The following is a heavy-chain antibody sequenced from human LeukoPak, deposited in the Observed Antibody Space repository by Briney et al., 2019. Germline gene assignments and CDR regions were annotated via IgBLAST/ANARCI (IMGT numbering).Heavy chain of an antibody. CDR1: GSTFSSYW. CDR2: IKQDGSEK. CDR3: ARDYDILTEGDYYYYYMDV. J-gene: IGHJ6*03. Sequence: GGSQRLSCAASGSTFSSYWMSWVRQAPGKGLEWVANIKQDGSEKYYVDSVKGRFTISRDNAKNSLYLQMNSLRAEDTAVYYCARDYDILTEGDYYYYYMDVWGKGTTVTVSS. V-gene: IGHV3-7*01. D-gene: IGHD3-9*01.